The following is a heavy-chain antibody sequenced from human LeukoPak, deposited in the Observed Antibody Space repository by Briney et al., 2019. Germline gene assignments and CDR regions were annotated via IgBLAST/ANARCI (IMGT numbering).Heavy chain of an antibody. Sequence: GASVKVSCKASGGTFSSYAISWVRQAPGQGLEWMGGFDPEDGETIYAQKFQGRVTMTEDTSTDTAYMELSSLGSEDTAVYYCATLVWSGYYAADYWGQGTLVTVSS. CDR3: ATLVWSGYYAADY. V-gene: IGHV1-24*01. J-gene: IGHJ4*02. CDR2: FDPEDGET. D-gene: IGHD3-3*01. CDR1: GGTFSSYA.